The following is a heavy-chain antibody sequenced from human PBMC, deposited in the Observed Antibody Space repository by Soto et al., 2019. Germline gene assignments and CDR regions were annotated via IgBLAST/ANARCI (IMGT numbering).Heavy chain of an antibody. Sequence: SETLSLTCAVYGGSFSGYYWSWIRQPPGKGLEWIGEINHSGSTNYNPSLKSRVTISVDTSKNQFSLKLSSVTAADTAVYYCARAIFGVVTLNWFDPWGQGTLVTAPQ. CDR1: GGSFSGYY. CDR3: ARAIFGVVTLNWFDP. CDR2: INHSGST. J-gene: IGHJ5*02. V-gene: IGHV4-34*01. D-gene: IGHD3-3*01.